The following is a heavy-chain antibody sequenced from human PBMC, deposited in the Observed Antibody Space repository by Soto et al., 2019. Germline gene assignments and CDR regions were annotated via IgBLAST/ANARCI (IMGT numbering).Heavy chain of an antibody. V-gene: IGHV4-59*01. CDR2: IYYSGST. J-gene: IGHJ3*02. D-gene: IGHD2-15*01. Sequence: SETLSLTCTVPGGSISSYYWSWIRQPPGKGLEWIGYIYYSGSTNYNPSLKSRVTILVDTSKNQFSLKLSSVTAADTAVYYCARGGEDIVVVVAATGAFDIWGQGTMVTVSS. CDR3: ARGGEDIVVVVAATGAFDI. CDR1: GGSISSYY.